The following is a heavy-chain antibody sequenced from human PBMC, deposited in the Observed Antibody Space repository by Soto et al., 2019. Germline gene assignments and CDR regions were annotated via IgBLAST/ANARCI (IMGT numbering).Heavy chain of an antibody. Sequence: EVQLVESGGGLVKPGGSLRLSCVASGFPFTNAWINWVRQVPGKELEWVGRVKSKTDGGSSDYAAAVKGRFAVSRDDSRNIVYLQMNSLKIEDTGVYYCTTDSRTTLPEIRFDYWGHGTQVTVSS. V-gene: IGHV3-15*07. CDR1: GFPFTNAW. D-gene: IGHD1-26*01. CDR3: TTDSRTTLPEIRFDY. J-gene: IGHJ4*01. CDR2: VKSKTDGGSS.